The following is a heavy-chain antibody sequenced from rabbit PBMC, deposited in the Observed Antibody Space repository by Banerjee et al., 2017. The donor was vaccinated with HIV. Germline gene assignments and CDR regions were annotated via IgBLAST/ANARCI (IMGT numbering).Heavy chain of an antibody. D-gene: IGHD6-1*01. V-gene: IGHV1S40*01. CDR1: GFSFSSSYY. Sequence: QSLEESGGDLVKPGASLTLTCTASGFSFSSSYYVCWVRQAPGKGLEWIGCIYTGSGSTYYASWAKGRFTISKTSSTTVTLQMTSLTAADTATYFCARSYYAYGYTDYTVGTRYNLWGQGTLVTVS. CDR2: IYTGSGST. CDR3: ARSYYAYGYTDYTVGTRYNL. J-gene: IGHJ4*01.